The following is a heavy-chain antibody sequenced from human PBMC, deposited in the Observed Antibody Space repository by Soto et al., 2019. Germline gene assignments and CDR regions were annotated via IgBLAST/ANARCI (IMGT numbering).Heavy chain of an antibody. D-gene: IGHD3-22*01. Sequence: QVQLQKSAPGVVKPSETLSLTCTTSGVSMSGYYWTWIRQSPGNGLEYIWYVYSGNTNYNPSLNIRVTISVATSKNPVSLTLSFVTAADSAAYYCGRISSHRGYAYWRKVTFVTVSS. CDR1: GVSMSGYY. CDR2: VYSGNT. J-gene: IGHJ4*02. V-gene: IGHV4-59*12. CDR3: GRISSHRGYAY.